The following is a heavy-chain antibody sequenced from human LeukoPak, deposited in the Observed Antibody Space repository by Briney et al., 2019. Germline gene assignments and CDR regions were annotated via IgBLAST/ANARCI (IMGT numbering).Heavy chain of an antibody. Sequence: GRSLRLSCAASGSTFDNYAMHWVRQAPGKGLEWLSIISWNSGYIGYADSVKGRFTISRDNAKKSLDLQMNSLRAEDTAFYYCAKVRGTYSSGYFFDYWGQGTLVTVSS. CDR1: GSTFDNYA. J-gene: IGHJ4*02. CDR2: ISWNSGYI. CDR3: AKVRGTYSSGYFFDY. V-gene: IGHV3-9*01. D-gene: IGHD6-19*01.